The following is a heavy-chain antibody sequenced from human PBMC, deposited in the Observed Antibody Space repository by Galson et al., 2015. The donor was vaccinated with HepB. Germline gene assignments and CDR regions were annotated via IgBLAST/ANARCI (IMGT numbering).Heavy chain of an antibody. J-gene: IGHJ5*02. V-gene: IGHV4-34*01. Sequence: ETLSLTCAVYGGSFSGYYWSWIRQPPGKGLEWIGEINHSGSTNYNPSLKSRVTISVYMSNNQFSLKLSSVTAADTAVYYCARLSRGKEYPVGRYSRKFDPWGQGTLVTVSS. CDR3: ARLSRGKEYPVGRYSRKFDP. D-gene: IGHD6-13*01. CDR1: GGSFSGYY. CDR2: INHSGST.